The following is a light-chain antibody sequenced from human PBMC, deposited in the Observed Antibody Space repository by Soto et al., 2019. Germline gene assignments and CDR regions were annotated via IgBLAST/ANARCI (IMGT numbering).Light chain of an antibody. CDR1: QSVSSN. Sequence: EIVMTQSPATLSVSPGERATLSCRASQSVSSNLAWYQQKPGQAPRLLIYGASTRATGIPARFSGSGSGTEFTLTISSLQSEDFAVYYCQQYSQWPLTFGQGTRLEIK. J-gene: IGKJ5*01. V-gene: IGKV3-15*01. CDR3: QQYSQWPLT. CDR2: GAS.